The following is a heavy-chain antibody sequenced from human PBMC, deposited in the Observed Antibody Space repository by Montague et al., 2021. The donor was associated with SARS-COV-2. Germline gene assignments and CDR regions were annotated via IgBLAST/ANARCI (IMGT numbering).Heavy chain of an antibody. V-gene: IGHV3-30*01. D-gene: IGHD2-8*01. CDR2: ISYDSTRT. Sequence: SLRLSCAASGFTFTNYPLHWVRQAPGKGLEWVPVISYDSTRTFYAPSLRGRVPVSRHNSERTISLEINGLRPEDTAIYYCARGRWYYRVIGAFDIWGQGTMVTVSS. J-gene: IGHJ3*02. CDR3: ARGRWYYRVIGAFDI. CDR1: GFTFTNYP.